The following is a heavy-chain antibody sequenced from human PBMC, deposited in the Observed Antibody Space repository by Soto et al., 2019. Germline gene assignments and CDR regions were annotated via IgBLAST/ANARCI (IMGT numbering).Heavy chain of an antibody. CDR3: ATSKPTEFDP. J-gene: IGHJ5*02. Sequence: PSETLSLTCSVSGASIGSGDDYWTWIRQSPGKGLEWIGYISDSGSTFYNPYLRSRLTIALYTSKYHFSLKLNSVTAAHTAGYYSATSKPTEFDPWGQGIPVTVSS. CDR2: ISDSGST. CDR1: GASIGSGDDY. V-gene: IGHV4-30-4*08. D-gene: IGHD1-1*01.